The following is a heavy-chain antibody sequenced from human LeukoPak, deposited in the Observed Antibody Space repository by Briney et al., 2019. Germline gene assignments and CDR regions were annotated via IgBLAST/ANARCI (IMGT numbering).Heavy chain of an antibody. V-gene: IGHV4-30-4*08. Sequence: SETLSLTCIVSGGSISNGDYYWSWNRQLPGKGLQWIGYIYYSGSTYYNPSLKSRVTISVDTSKNQFSLKLSSVTAADTAVYYCARQGHKNLPLLSYYMDVWGKGTTVTVSS. CDR1: GGSISNGDYY. D-gene: IGHD1-26*01. J-gene: IGHJ6*03. CDR2: IYYSGST. CDR3: ARQGHKNLPLLSYYMDV.